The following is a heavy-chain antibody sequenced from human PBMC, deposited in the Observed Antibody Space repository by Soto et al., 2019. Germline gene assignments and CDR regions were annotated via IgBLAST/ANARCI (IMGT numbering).Heavy chain of an antibody. D-gene: IGHD6-13*01. V-gene: IGHV4-39*01. CDR1: GGSISSSSYY. CDR2: IYYSGST. Sequence: SETLSLTCTVSGGSISSSSYYWGWIRQPPGKGLEWIGSIYYSGSTYYNPSLKSRVTISVDTSKNQFSLKLSSVTAADTAVYYCASLTEVIAAAGTVYYYGMDVWGQGTTVTVSS. CDR3: ASLTEVIAAAGTVYYYGMDV. J-gene: IGHJ6*02.